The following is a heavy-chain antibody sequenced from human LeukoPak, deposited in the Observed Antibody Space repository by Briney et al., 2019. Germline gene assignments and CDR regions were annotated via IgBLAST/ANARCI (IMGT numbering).Heavy chain of an antibody. J-gene: IGHJ4*02. CDR1: GGTFSSYA. CDR2: IIPIFGTA. Sequence: GAPVKVSCKASGGTFSSYAISWVRQAPGQGLEWMGGIIPIFGTANYAQKFQGRVTITTDESTSTAYMELSSLRSEDTAVYYCARERGYYFDYWGQGTLVTVSS. V-gene: IGHV1-69*05. CDR3: ARERGYYFDY. D-gene: IGHD3-16*01.